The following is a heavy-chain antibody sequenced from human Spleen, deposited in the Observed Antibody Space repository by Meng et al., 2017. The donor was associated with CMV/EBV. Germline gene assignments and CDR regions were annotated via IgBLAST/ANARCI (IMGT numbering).Heavy chain of an antibody. J-gene: IGHJ6*02. V-gene: IGHV3-21*01. D-gene: IGHD5-18*01. CDR1: RFTFSNYN. CDR3: ARDPLGYSYDPVWYSYGKDV. CDR2: ISSSSSYI. Sequence: GESLKISCAASRFTFSNYNMNWVRQAPGKGLEWVSSISSSSSYIYYADSVKGRFTISRDNAKNSLYLEMNSLRAEDTAVYYCARDPLGYSYDPVWYSYGKDVWGQGTTVTVSS.